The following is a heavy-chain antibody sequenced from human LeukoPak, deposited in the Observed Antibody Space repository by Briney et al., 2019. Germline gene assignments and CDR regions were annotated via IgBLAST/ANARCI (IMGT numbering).Heavy chain of an antibody. CDR2: ISGGGGRT. D-gene: IGHD5-18*01. J-gene: IGHJ4*02. CDR3: AKSTWIQLWLLDY. CDR1: GFTFSSCV. Sequence: GGSLRLSCAASGFTFSSCVMSWVRQAPGKGLEWVSAISGGGGRTYYADSVKGRFTISRDNSKNTLYLQMNSLRAEDTAVYYCAKSTWIQLWLLDYWGQGTLVTVSS. V-gene: IGHV3-23*01.